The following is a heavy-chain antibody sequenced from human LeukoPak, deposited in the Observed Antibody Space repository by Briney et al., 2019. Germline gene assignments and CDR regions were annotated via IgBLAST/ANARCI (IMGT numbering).Heavy chain of an antibody. D-gene: IGHD5-18*01. CDR1: GYTFTSCD. CDR2: MNTNSGNT. V-gene: IGHV1-8*01. CDR3: ARGIRYSYAH. J-gene: IGHJ4*02. Sequence: ASVKVSCKASGYTFTSCDINWVRQATGQGLEWMGWMNTNSGNTGYAQKFQGRVTMTRNTSISTAYMELSSLSSEDTAVYYCARGIRYSYAHWGQGTLVTVSS.